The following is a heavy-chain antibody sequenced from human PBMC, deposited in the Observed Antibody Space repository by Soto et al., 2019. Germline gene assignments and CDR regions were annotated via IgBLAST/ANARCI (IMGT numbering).Heavy chain of an antibody. CDR3: ARDRYSSSPSYYFDH. J-gene: IGHJ4*02. D-gene: IGHD6-6*01. V-gene: IGHV3-30-3*01. Sequence: PGGSLRLSCAASGFTFSSYAMHWVRQAPGKGLEWVAVISYDGSNKYYADSVKGRFTISRDNSKNTLYLQMNSLRAEDTAVYYCARDRYSSSPSYYFDHWGQGNLVTVS. CDR2: ISYDGSNK. CDR1: GFTFSSYA.